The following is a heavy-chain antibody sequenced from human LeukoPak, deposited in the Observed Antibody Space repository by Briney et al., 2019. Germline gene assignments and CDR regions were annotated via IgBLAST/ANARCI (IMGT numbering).Heavy chain of an antibody. CDR2: IRSSGEST. Sequence: GGSLRLSCAASGLTFRTYAMSWVRQAPGKGLEWVSSIRSSGESTYYADSVKGRFTISRDNSRNTVFLQMKSLTAEDTAVYYCAKEVRESAWFYFDYWGQETLATVSS. CDR3: AKEVRESAWFYFDY. V-gene: IGHV3-23*01. CDR1: GLTFRTYA. J-gene: IGHJ4*02. D-gene: IGHD3-10*01.